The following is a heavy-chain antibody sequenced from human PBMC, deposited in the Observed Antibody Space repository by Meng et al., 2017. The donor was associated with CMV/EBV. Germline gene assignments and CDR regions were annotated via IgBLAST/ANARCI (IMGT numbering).Heavy chain of an antibody. J-gene: IGHJ4*02. V-gene: IGHV3-30*02. D-gene: IGHD2-2*01. CDR1: GFTFSSYG. CDR2: IRYDGSNK. Sequence: GGSLSLSCAASGFTFSSYGMHWVRQAPGKGLEWVAFIRYDGSNKYYADSVKGRFTITRDNSKNTLYLQMNSLRAEDTAVYYCARFVPAADYWGQGALVTVSS. CDR3: ARFVPAADY.